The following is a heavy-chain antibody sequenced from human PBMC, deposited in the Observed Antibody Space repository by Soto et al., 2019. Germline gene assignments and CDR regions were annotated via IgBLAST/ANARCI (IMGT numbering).Heavy chain of an antibody. J-gene: IGHJ3*02. Sequence: QVQLVESGGGVVQPGRSLRLSCAASGFTFSSYAMHWVRQAPGKGLEWVAVIWNDGTNKYYADSVKGRFTISRDNSKTTLYLQMNSLRAEDTAVYYCARDNWNYVSAFDIWGQGKMVTVSS. CDR2: IWNDGTNK. CDR3: ARDNWNYVSAFDI. D-gene: IGHD1-7*01. V-gene: IGHV3-33*01. CDR1: GFTFSSYA.